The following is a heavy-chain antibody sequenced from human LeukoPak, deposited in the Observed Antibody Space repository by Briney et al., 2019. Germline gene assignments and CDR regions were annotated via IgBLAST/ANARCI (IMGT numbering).Heavy chain of an antibody. D-gene: IGHD3-22*01. J-gene: IGHJ4*02. CDR2: IWYDGSNK. CDR3: ARDRKRTMTRCLDY. CDR1: GFTFSSYG. V-gene: IGHV3-33*01. Sequence: GGSLRLSCAASGFTFSSYGMHWVRQAPGKGLEWVAVIWYDGSNKYYADSVKGRFTISRDNSKNTLYLQMNSLRAEDTAVYYCARDRKRTMTRCLDYWGQGTLVTVSS.